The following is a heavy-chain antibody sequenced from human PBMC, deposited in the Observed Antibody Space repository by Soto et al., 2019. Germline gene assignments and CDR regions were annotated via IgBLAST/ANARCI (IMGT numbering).Heavy chain of an antibody. CDR3: ARYADYGGSLGGMDV. J-gene: IGHJ6*02. V-gene: IGHV4-31*03. CDR1: GGSVNNANYF. CDR2: IYYSGST. Sequence: QVRLEESGPGLVKPSETLSLICSVSGGSVNNANYFWNWIRHHPENGLEWIGYIYYSGSTRYNPSFKTRAILSIDTSKNQFSLSLNSATVADTAVYFCARYADYGGSLGGMDVWGRGTTVTV. D-gene: IGHD4-17*01.